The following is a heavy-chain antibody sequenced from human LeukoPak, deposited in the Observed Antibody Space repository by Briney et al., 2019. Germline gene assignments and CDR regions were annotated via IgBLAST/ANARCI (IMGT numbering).Heavy chain of an antibody. J-gene: IGHJ3*02. CDR3: AKGQLGNDAFDI. CDR2: ISGSGGST. CDR1: GFTLTNYW. Sequence: GGSLRLSCVASGFTLTNYWMHWVRQAPGKGLEWVSAISGSGGSTYYADSVKGRFTISRDNSKNTLYLQMNSLRAEDTAVYYCAKGQLGNDAFDIWGQGTMVTVSS. V-gene: IGHV3-23*01. D-gene: IGHD1-1*01.